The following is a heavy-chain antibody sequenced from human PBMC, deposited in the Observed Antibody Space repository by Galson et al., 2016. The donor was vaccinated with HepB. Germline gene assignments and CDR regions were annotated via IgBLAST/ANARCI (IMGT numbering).Heavy chain of an antibody. J-gene: IGHJ3*02. CDR1: GYSFTNYA. CDR3: VREGDRGTNNAFAI. Sequence: SVKVSCKASGYSFTNYAMSWVRQAPGQGLEWMGWINTDTGKPTHAQGFTGRFVCSLDTSVRTTYLQSSSLHTEEAAVYYCVREGDRGTNNAFAIWGQGTKVTVSS. V-gene: IGHV7-4-1*02. D-gene: IGHD3-16*01. CDR2: INTDTGKP.